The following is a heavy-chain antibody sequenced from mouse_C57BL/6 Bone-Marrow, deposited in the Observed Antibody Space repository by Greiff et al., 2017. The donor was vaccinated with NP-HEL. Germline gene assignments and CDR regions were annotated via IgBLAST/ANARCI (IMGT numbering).Heavy chain of an antibody. CDR3: ARDSGYAFDY. CDR1: GYTFTSYW. J-gene: IGHJ2*01. V-gene: IGHV1-53*01. D-gene: IGHD3-2*02. CDR2: INPNNGGT. Sequence: QVQLKQPGTELVKPGASVKLSCKASGYTFTSYWMHWLKQRPGQGLEWIGNINPNNGGTNDNEKFKTKATLTVDKSSSTAYMQLSSLTSADSAVNYCARDSGYAFDYWGQGTTLTVSS.